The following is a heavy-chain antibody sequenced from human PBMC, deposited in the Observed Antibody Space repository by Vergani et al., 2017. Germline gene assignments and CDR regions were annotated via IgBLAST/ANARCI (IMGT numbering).Heavy chain of an antibody. Sequence: EVHLLESGGGQVEAGGSLRLSCVASGFTFSNSAMSWVRQTSGKGLEWVSAISGHGDRTYYADSVKGRFTISRDNSKNTVYLQMNSLRAEDTAVYYCARDIRPTRGAGTPYFDYWGQGTLVTVSS. CDR3: ARDIRPTRGAGTPYFDY. CDR1: GFTFSNSA. CDR2: ISGHGDRT. J-gene: IGHJ4*02. D-gene: IGHD6-13*01. V-gene: IGHV3-23*01.